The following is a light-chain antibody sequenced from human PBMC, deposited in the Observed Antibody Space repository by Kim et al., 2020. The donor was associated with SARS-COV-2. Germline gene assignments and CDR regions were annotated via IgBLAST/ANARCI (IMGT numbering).Light chain of an antibody. Sequence: LGERATLASRASQRVSSYLAWYQQKPGQAPRLLVYEASNRDTGIPARFSGSGSGTDFTLTISSLEPEDFAVYYCQQRSNWPPIFTFGSGTKVDIK. CDR1: QRVSSY. V-gene: IGKV3-11*01. CDR2: EAS. J-gene: IGKJ3*01. CDR3: QQRSNWPPIFT.